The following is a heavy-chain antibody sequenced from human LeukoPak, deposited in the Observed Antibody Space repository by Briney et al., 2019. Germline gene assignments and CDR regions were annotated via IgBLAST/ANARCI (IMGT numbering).Heavy chain of an antibody. CDR2: IYYSGST. D-gene: IGHD2-2*02. V-gene: IGHV4-59*01. Sequence: SETLSLTCTVSGGSISGYYWSWIRQPPGKGLEWIGYIYYSGSTNYNPSLKSRVTISVDTSKNQFSRKLSSVAAADTAVYYCASTDVYTRNFDYWGQGTLVTVSS. J-gene: IGHJ4*02. CDR1: GGSISGYY. CDR3: ASTDVYTRNFDY.